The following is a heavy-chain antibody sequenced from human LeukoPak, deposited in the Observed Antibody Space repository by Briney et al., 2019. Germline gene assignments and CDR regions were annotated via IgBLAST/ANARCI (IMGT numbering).Heavy chain of an antibody. CDR3: ARGYCSGGSCYLNAFDI. D-gene: IGHD2-15*01. Sequence: PGGSLRLSCASSGFTFGSYSMNWVRQAPGKGLEWVSSISTDRSYIFYADSVKDRFTISRDNAKNSLYLQMNSLRAEDTAVYYCARGYCSGGSCYLNAFDIWGQGTMVTVSS. CDR1: GFTFGSYS. V-gene: IGHV3-21*01. CDR2: ISTDRSYI. J-gene: IGHJ3*02.